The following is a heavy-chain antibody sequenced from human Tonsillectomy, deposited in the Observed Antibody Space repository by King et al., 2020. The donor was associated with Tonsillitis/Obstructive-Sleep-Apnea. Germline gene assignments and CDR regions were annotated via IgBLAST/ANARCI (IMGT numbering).Heavy chain of an antibody. D-gene: IGHD3-10*01. CDR1: GFTFSSYA. V-gene: IGHV3-64*01. CDR3: ARGAGYYYYYMDV. Sequence: VQLVESGGGLVQPGGSLRLSCAASGFTFSSYAMHWVRQAPGKGLEYVSAISSNGGSTYYANSVKGRFTISRDNSKNTLYLQMGSLRAEDMAVYYCARGAGYYYYYMDVWGKGTTVTVSS. J-gene: IGHJ6*03. CDR2: ISSNGGST.